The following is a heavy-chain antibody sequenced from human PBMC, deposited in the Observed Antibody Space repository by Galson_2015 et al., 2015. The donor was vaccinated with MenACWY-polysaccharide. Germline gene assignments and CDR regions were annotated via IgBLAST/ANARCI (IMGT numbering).Heavy chain of an antibody. CDR3: ARGVPVTRGFPLDR. D-gene: IGHD4-17*01. Sequence: SLRLTCAISGITVSDAYMSWVRQAPGKGLEWVSIMYAGGATYDAESVKGRFTISRDSSRNTVTLQMKSLRPEDTAVYYCARGVPVTRGFPLDRWGQGTRVTVSS. CDR1: GITVSDAY. V-gene: IGHV3-66*02. J-gene: IGHJ4*02. CDR2: MYAGGAT.